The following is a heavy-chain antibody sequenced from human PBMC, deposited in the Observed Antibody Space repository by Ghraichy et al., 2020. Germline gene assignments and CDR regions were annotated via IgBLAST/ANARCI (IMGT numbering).Heavy chain of an antibody. CDR2: ISSGGRST. CDR1: GLTFRSFA. J-gene: IGHJ6*02. D-gene: IGHD2-8*01. CDR3: AKERNAIRYYYYVMDV. Sequence: GGSLRLSCAASGLTFRSFAMSWVRQAPGKGLEWVSGISSGGRSTYYADSVKGRFTISRDNSKNTLYLQMSRLRAEDTAVYYSAKERNAIRYYYYVMDVWGQGTTVTVSS. V-gene: IGHV3-23*01.